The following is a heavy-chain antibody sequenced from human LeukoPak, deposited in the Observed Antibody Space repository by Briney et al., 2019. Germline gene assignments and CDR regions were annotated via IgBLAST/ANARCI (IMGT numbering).Heavy chain of an antibody. CDR3: ARGPGDFDASDI. CDR1: GFTFTSYW. D-gene: IGHD1-14*01. Sequence: GGSLRLSCEASGFTFTSYWMSWVRQAPGKGPEWVAHIKEDGNEQYYADSVKGRFTISRDNVKQSLGLQMNSLRVEDTAVYYCARGPGDFDASDIWGQGTMVTVSS. CDR2: IKEDGNEQ. J-gene: IGHJ3*02. V-gene: IGHV3-7*01.